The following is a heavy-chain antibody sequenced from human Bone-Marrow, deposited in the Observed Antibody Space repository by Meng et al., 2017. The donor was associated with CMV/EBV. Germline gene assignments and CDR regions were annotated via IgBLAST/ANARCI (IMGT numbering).Heavy chain of an antibody. D-gene: IGHD5-12*01. CDR3: ASGTEFTDIVATKFDY. J-gene: IGHJ4*02. CDR1: GDTSNKFGA. CDR2: IIPMFGTS. Sequence: SVKVSCKASGDTSNKFGAINWVRQAPGQGLEWMGGIIPMFGTSVYAQKFQGRVTITRDASTTTGYMDLSGLRFEDTAIYYCASGTEFTDIVATKFDYWGQGTRVTVYS. V-gene: IGHV1-69*05.